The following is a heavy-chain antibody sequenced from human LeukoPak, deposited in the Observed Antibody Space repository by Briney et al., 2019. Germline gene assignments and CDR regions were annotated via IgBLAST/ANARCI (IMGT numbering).Heavy chain of an antibody. J-gene: IGHJ6*03. Sequence: SETLSLTCAVYGGSFSGYYWSWIRQPPGKGLEWIGEINHSGSTNYNPSLKSRVTMSVDTSKNQFSLKLSSVTAADTAVYYCARERGPYCSGGSCYSGGDYMDVWGKGTTVTVSS. CDR2: INHSGST. V-gene: IGHV4-34*01. D-gene: IGHD2-15*01. CDR3: ARERGPYCSGGSCYSGGDYMDV. CDR1: GGSFSGYY.